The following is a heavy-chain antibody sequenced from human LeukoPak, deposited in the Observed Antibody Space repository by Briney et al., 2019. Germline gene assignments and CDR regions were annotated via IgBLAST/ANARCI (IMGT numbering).Heavy chain of an antibody. CDR3: ARDQMAVAGEDY. CDR2: ISYDGSNK. V-gene: IGHV3-30-3*01. Sequence: GGSLRLSCAASGFTFSSYAMHWVRQAPGKGLEWVAVISYDGSNKYYADSVKGRFTIPSNNSKNTLYLRMTSLRTEVTAVYYRARDQMAVAGEDYWGQGTLVTVSS. J-gene: IGHJ4*02. CDR1: GFTFSSYA. D-gene: IGHD6-19*01.